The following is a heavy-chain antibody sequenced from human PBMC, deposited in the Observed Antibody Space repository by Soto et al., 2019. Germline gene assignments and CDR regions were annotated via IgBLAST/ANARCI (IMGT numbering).Heavy chain of an antibody. CDR2: INSDGSST. J-gene: IGHJ3*02. V-gene: IGHV3-74*01. CDR1: GFTFSSYW. CDR3: ARDMGSYGGHDAFDI. D-gene: IGHD4-17*01. Sequence: GGSLRLSCAASGFTFSSYWMHWVRQAPGKGLVWVSRINSDGSSTSYADSVKGRFTISRDNAKNTLYLQMNSLRAEDTAVYYCARDMGSYGGHDAFDIWGQGTMVTVSS.